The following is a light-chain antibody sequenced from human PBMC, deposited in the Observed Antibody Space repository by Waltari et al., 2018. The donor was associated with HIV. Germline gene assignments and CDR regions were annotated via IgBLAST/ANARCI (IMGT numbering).Light chain of an antibody. CDR2: CAS. V-gene: IGKV4-1*01. J-gene: IGKJ4*01. Sequence: DLAITQSPDSLAVSLGERATINCKSSQSLLHSSNNKNHLAWYQQKPGQPPKLLVYCASTRESGVPDRFSGSGSGTDFTLTIRSLQAEDVAVYFCQQYHAFPLTFGGGTKVEIK. CDR3: QQYHAFPLT. CDR1: QSLLHSSNNKNH.